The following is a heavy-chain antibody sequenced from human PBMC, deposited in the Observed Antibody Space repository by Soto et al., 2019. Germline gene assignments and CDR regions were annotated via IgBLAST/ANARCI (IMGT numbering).Heavy chain of an antibody. Sequence: SETLSLTCTVSGGSISSYYWSWIRQPPGKGLEWIGYIYYSGSTNYNPSLKSRVTISVDTSKNQFSLKLSSVTAADTAVYYCARSLRSDGLHFDYWGQGTLVTVSS. J-gene: IGHJ4*02. CDR1: GGSISSYY. V-gene: IGHV4-59*01. CDR3: ARSLRSDGLHFDY. CDR2: IYYSGST. D-gene: IGHD5-18*01.